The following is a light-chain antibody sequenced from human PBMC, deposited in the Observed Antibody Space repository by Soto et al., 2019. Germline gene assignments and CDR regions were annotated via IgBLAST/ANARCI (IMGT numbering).Light chain of an antibody. Sequence: EILMPQSPATLYVSPGERATLSCRASQSVSSNLAWYQQKPGQAPRLLIYGASTRATGIPARLSGSGSGTEFTPTISSLQSEDFAVYYCQQYNNWWTFGQGTKVDIK. CDR1: QSVSSN. V-gene: IGKV3-15*01. J-gene: IGKJ1*01. CDR3: QQYNNWWT. CDR2: GAS.